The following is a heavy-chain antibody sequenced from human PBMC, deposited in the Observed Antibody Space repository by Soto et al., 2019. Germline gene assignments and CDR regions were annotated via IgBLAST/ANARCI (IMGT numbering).Heavy chain of an antibody. CDR2: ISPYSGST. V-gene: IGHV1-18*01. CDR1: GYTFTSYG. CDR3: ARADDSGSYYY. Sequence: ASVKVSCKASGYTFTSYGISWVRQAPGQGLEWMGCISPYSGSTSYAQKLQGRVTMTRDTSTSTVYMELSSLRSEDTAVYYCARADDSGSYYYWGQGTLVTVSS. J-gene: IGHJ4*02. D-gene: IGHD1-26*01.